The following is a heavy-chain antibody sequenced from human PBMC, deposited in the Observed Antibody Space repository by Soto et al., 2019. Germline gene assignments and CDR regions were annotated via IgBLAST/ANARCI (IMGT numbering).Heavy chain of an antibody. CDR1: GGSISSSSNY. CDR2: ISYSGST. J-gene: IGHJ4*02. CDR3: ARGHGGVTVFGAPGHFDY. D-gene: IGHD3-3*01. Sequence: SEILSLTCTVSGGSISSSSNYWGWIRQPPGKGLEWIGSISYSGSTYYNPSLKSRVSISVDTSKNQFSLKLSSVSAADTAVYYCARGHGGVTVFGAPGHFDYWGQGTLVTVSS. V-gene: IGHV4-39*01.